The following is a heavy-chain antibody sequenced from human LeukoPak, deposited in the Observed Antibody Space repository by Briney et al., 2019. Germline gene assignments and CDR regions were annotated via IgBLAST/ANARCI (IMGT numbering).Heavy chain of an antibody. Sequence: SETLSLTCTVSGGSISSYYWSWIRQPPGKGLEWIGYIYYSGSTNYNPSLKSRVTISVDTSKNQFSLKLSSVTAADTAVYYCARAGIAVAGHYFDYWGQGTLVTVSS. CDR3: ARAGIAVAGHYFDY. CDR2: IYYSGST. D-gene: IGHD6-19*01. CDR1: GGSISSYY. V-gene: IGHV4-59*01. J-gene: IGHJ4*02.